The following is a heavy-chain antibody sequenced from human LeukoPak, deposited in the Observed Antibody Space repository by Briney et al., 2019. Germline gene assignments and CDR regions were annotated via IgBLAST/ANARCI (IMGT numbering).Heavy chain of an antibody. Sequence: QPGGSLRLSCAASGFTFSSYAMSWVRQAPGEGVEWVSAISGSGGSTYYADSVKGRFTISRDNSKNTLYLQMNSLRAEDTAVYYCAKVVGYSYGHDAFDIWGQGTMVTVSS. CDR1: GFTFSSYA. J-gene: IGHJ3*02. CDR3: AKVVGYSYGHDAFDI. D-gene: IGHD5-18*01. CDR2: ISGSGGST. V-gene: IGHV3-23*01.